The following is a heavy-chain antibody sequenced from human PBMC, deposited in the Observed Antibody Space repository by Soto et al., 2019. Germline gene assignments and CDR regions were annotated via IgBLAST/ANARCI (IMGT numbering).Heavy chain of an antibody. V-gene: IGHV3-53*01. Sequence: PGGSLRLSCAPSGFTVSSNYMRWVRQAPGEGLGWVSVIYSGGSTYYADSGRGRLTISGESSKNTLYLQMMSLRAEDTAAYYCARDPPATRHGMDVWGQGTTVTVSS. CDR2: IYSGGST. CDR3: ARDPPATRHGMDV. J-gene: IGHJ6*02. CDR1: GFTVSSNY.